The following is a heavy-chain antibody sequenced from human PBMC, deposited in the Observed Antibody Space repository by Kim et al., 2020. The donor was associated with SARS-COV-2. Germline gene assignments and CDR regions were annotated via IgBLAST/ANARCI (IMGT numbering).Heavy chain of an antibody. D-gene: IGHD1-26*01. CDR2: ISWNSGSI. Sequence: GGSLRLSCAASGFTFDDYAMHWVRQAPGKGLEWVSGISWNSGSIGYADSVKGRFTISRDNAKNSLYLQMNSLRAEDTAWYYCAKDLPEVRGDYDYYGMDV. V-gene: IGHV3-9*01. CDR3: AKDLPEVRGDYDYYGMDV. CDR1: GFTFDDYA. J-gene: IGHJ6*01.